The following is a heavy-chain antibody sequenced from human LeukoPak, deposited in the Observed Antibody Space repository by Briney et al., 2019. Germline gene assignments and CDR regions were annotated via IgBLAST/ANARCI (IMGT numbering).Heavy chain of an antibody. CDR2: IYYSGST. J-gene: IGHJ2*01. CDR1: GGSISSSSYY. V-gene: IGHV4-39*01. CDR3: ARPSGSYGYFDL. Sequence: PSETLSLTCTVSGGSISSSSYYWGWIRQPPGKGLEWIGSIYYSGSTYYNPSLKSRVTISVDTSKNQFSLKLSSVTAADTAVYYCARPSGSYGYFDLWGRGTLVTVSS. D-gene: IGHD3-22*01.